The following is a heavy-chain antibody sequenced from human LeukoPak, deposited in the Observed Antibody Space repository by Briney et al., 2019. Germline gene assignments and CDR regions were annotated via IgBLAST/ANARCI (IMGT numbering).Heavy chain of an antibody. Sequence: GGSLRLSCAASGFTFSNYWMSWVRQAPGKGLEWVANIKQGGSEEYYVDSVKGRFTISRDNAKNSLYLQMNSLRAEDTAVYYCAINYRGSWYNYWGQGTLVTVSS. CDR3: AINYRGSWYNY. CDR2: IKQGGSEE. V-gene: IGHV3-7*01. J-gene: IGHJ4*02. D-gene: IGHD6-13*01. CDR1: GFTFSNYW.